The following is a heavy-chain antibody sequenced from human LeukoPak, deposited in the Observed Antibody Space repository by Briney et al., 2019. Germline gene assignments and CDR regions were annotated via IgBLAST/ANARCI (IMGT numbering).Heavy chain of an antibody. Sequence: PSETLSLTCTVSGGSISSSSYYWGWIRQPPGKGLEWIGSIYYSGSTYYNPSLKSRVTISVDTSKNQFPLKLSSVTAADTAVYYCARTTEAHSWRTRYYDYYMDVWGKGTTVTVSS. CDR2: IYYSGST. D-gene: IGHD6-13*01. V-gene: IGHV4-39*06. CDR3: ARTTEAHSWRTRYYDYYMDV. CDR1: GGSISSSSYY. J-gene: IGHJ6*03.